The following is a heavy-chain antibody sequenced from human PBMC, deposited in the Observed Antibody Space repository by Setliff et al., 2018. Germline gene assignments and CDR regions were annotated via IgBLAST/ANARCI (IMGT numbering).Heavy chain of an antibody. CDR3: ARDRYYGSGSYYNYFDK. J-gene: IGHJ4*02. CDR1: GDSISSGNFY. CDR2: IYTTGRT. D-gene: IGHD3-10*01. V-gene: IGHV4-61*09. Sequence: PSETLSLTCSVSGDSISSGNFYWTWIRQPAGKGLEWIGHIYTTGRTDYNPSLKSRVTISLDTPKNQFSLKLTSVTAADTAVYYCARDRYYGSGSYYNYFDKWGQGSLVTVLL.